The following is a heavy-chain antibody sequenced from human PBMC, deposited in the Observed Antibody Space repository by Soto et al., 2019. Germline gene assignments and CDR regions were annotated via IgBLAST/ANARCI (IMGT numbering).Heavy chain of an antibody. V-gene: IGHV1-8*01. D-gene: IGHD1-26*01. Sequence: ASVKVSCKASGYTFTSYDINWVRQATGQGLEWMGWMNPNSGNTGYAQKFQGRVTMTRNTSISTAYMELSSLRSEDTAVYYCARGFGELRPATNDYWGQGTLVTVSS. CDR3: ARGFGELRPATNDY. CDR1: GYTFTSYD. CDR2: MNPNSGNT. J-gene: IGHJ4*02.